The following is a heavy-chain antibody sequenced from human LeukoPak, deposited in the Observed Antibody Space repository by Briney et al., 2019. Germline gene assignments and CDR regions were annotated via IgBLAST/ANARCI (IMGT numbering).Heavy chain of an antibody. CDR2: ISPIFGTA. V-gene: IGHV1-69*13. CDR1: GGTFSSYA. J-gene: IGHJ3*02. CDR3: TICGGDQPDFDI. D-gene: IGHD2-21*02. Sequence: ASEKVSCKASGGTFSSYASSWVRQAPGQGLEWMGGISPIFGTANYVQKFEGRITITADVSTSTAYVELSSLRSEDTAVYYCTICGGDQPDFDIWGQGTMVTVSS.